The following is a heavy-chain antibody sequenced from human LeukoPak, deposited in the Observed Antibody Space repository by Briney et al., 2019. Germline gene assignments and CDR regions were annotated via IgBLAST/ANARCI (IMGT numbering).Heavy chain of an antibody. V-gene: IGHV3-30*18. CDR1: GFTFSSYG. J-gene: IGHJ4*02. Sequence: GGSLRLSCAASGFTFSSYGMHWVRQAPGKGLEWVAVISYDGSNKYYADSVKGRFTISRDNSKNTLYLQMNSLRAEDTAVYYCAKDLPTYCTNGVCPSDYWGQGTLVTVSS. D-gene: IGHD2-8*01. CDR3: AKDLPTYCTNGVCPSDY. CDR2: ISYDGSNK.